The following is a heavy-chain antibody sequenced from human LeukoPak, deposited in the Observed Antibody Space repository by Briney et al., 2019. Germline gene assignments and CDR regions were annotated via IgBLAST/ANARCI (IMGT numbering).Heavy chain of an antibody. CDR1: GFTFSSYA. V-gene: IGHV3-30-3*01. CDR3: ARDRRRRTYYYDSSGYYFGDY. J-gene: IGHJ4*02. D-gene: IGHD3-22*01. CDR2: ISYDGSNK. Sequence: GGSLRLSCAASGFTFSSYAMHWVRQAPGKGLECVAVISYDGSNKYYADSVKGRFTISRDNSKNTLYLQMNSLRAEDTAVYYCARDRRRRTYYYDSSGYYFGDYWGQGTLVTVSS.